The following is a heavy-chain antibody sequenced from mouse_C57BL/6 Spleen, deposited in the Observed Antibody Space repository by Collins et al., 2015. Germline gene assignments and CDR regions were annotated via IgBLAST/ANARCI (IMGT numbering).Heavy chain of an antibody. Sequence: DVQLQESGPGLVKPSQSLSLTCTVTGYSITSDYAWNWIRQFPGNKLEWMGYISYSGSTSYNPSLKSRISITRDTSKNQFFLQLNSVTTEDTATYYCGGYALSYWGQGTLVTVSA. D-gene: IGHD2-2*01. CDR2: ISYSGST. J-gene: IGHJ3*01. CDR3: GGYALSY. V-gene: IGHV3-2*02. CDR1: GYSITSDYA.